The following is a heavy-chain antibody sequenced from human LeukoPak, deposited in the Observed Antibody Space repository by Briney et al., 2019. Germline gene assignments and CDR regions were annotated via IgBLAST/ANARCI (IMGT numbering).Heavy chain of an antibody. CDR3: TRGWSSGAFDI. Sequence: ASVKVSCKTSGYTFTNYYIHWVRQAPAQGLEWMGWINPNSGGTNYAQKFQGRVTMTRDTSISTAYMELNSLRSDDTAVYYCTRGWSSGAFDIWGQGTMVTVSS. CDR1: GYTFTNYY. CDR2: INPNSGGT. J-gene: IGHJ3*02. D-gene: IGHD6-13*01. V-gene: IGHV1-2*02.